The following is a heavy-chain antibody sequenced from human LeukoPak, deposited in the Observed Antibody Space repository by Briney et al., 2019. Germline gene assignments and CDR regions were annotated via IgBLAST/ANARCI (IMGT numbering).Heavy chain of an antibody. D-gene: IGHD2-21*02. J-gene: IGHJ1*01. CDR2: IYSGGST. Sequence: PGGSPEIFCAGSGYSVSSNYMSWVPQAPGKGLEWVSVIYSGGSTYYADAVKGRFTITRDNSKNTLYLQMKSLRAEDTAVYYCARTDETAPAEDFLHSGPSNLVTVSS. V-gene: IGHV3-53*01. CDR3: ARTDETAPAEDFLH. CDR1: GYSVSSNY.